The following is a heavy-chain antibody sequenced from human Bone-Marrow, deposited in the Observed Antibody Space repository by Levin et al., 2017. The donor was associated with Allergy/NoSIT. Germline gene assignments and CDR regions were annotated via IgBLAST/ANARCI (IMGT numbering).Heavy chain of an antibody. CDR3: ARAGLLTGFPYVYYFDY. Sequence: GGSLRLSCAASGFTFSSYSMNWVRQAPGKGLEWVSSISSSSSYIYYADSVKGRFTISRDNAKNSLYLQMNSLRAEDTAVYYCARAGLLTGFPYVYYFDYWGQGTLVTVSS. CDR2: ISSSSSYI. CDR1: GFTFSSYS. V-gene: IGHV3-21*01. J-gene: IGHJ4*02. D-gene: IGHD3-9*01.